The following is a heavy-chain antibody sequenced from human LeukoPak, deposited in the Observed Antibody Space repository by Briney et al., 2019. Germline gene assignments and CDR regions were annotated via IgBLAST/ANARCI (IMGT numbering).Heavy chain of an antibody. CDR3: ARHGPEIVVVPASIPLDY. CDR1: GYSFTSYW. CDR2: IYPGDSDT. J-gene: IGHJ4*02. D-gene: IGHD2-21*01. Sequence: GESLKISCKGSGYSFTSYWIGWVRQMPGKGLEWMGIIYPGDSDTRYNPAFQGEVTISADTSISTAYLQWSSLKTSDTAVYFCARHGPEIVVVPASIPLDYWGQGTLVTVSS. V-gene: IGHV5-51*01.